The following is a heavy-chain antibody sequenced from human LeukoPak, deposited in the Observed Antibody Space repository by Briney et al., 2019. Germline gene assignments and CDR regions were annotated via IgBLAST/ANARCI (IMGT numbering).Heavy chain of an antibody. CDR2: SDPEDGKR. J-gene: IGHJ4*02. CDR1: GKTFSDLS. V-gene: IGHV1-24*01. D-gene: IGHD5-18*01. CDR3: VTGFTTMAVDYFDY. Sequence: ASVKVSCKVSGKTFSDLSIHWLRQPPGKGLEWLGGSDPEDGKRIYAQMFQGRVTMTEDTSIDTAYMELSSLRSEDTAVYYCVTGFTTMAVDYFDYWGQGTLVTVSP.